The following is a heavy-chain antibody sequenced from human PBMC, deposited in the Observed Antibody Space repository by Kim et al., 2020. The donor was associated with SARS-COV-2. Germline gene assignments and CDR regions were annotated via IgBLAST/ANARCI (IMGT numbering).Heavy chain of an antibody. V-gene: IGHV4-34*01. CDR2: INHTRNR. CDR3: ARGRPIYHDSRGYFGTFDL. Sequence: SETLSLNCEVYGESFSGFFWAWVRQTPGKGLEWLGEINHTRNRYYNPPSPESRVTMSVDMPKRQFSLKLTSVTAADTAIYYCARGRPIYHDSRGYFGTFDLWGQGTMVTVAS. CDR1: GESFSGFF. J-gene: IGHJ3*01. D-gene: IGHD3-22*01.